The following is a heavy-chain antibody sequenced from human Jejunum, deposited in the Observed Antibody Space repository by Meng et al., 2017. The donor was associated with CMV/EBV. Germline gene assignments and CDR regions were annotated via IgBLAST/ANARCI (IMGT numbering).Heavy chain of an antibody. J-gene: IGHJ6*02. CDR2: ISGGGATT. Sequence: FNSYAMTWVRQAPGKGLEWVSSISGGGATTYYADSVKGRFTISRDNSKNTLYLQMNSLRAADTAVYYCAREGLSRTPEYYYGMDVWGQGTSVTVSS. CDR3: AREGLSRTPEYYYGMDV. D-gene: IGHD2/OR15-2a*01. V-gene: IGHV3-23*01. CDR1: FNSYA.